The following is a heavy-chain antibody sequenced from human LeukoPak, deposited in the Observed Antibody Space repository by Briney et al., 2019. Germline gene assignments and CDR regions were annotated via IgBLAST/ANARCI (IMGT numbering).Heavy chain of an antibody. J-gene: IGHJ4*02. CDR2: ISGSGGTT. D-gene: IGHD2-21*02. Sequence: GGSLRLSCAVSGFTFSNYAMSWVRQAPGKGLEWVSGISGSGGTTHYADSVKGRFTITRDKSKNTLHLQMNSLRAEDTAVYYCAKDRSLGVEVTTNPQFDYRGQGTLVTVSS. V-gene: IGHV3-23*01. CDR3: AKDRSLGVEVTTNPQFDY. CDR1: GFTFSNYA.